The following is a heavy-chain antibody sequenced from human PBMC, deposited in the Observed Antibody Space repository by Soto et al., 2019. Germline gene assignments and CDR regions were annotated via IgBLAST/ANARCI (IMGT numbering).Heavy chain of an antibody. V-gene: IGHV3-33*01. D-gene: IGHD3-22*01. CDR3: ARGTYYYDSSSPEIHDAFDI. CDR1: GFTFSSYG. CDR2: IWYDGSNK. J-gene: IGHJ3*02. Sequence: QVQLVESGGGVVQPGRSLRLSCAASGFTFSSYGMHWVRQAPGKGLEWVAVIWYDGSNKYYADSVKGRFTISRDNSKNPLYLQMNSLRAEDTAVYYCARGTYYYDSSSPEIHDAFDIWGQGTMVTVSS.